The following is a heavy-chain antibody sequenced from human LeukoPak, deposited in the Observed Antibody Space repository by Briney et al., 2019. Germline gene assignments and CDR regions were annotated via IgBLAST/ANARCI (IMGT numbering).Heavy chain of an antibody. CDR3: ARNENNGFDS. CDR1: GGSISSYY. D-gene: IGHD2-8*01. V-gene: IGHV4-59*01. J-gene: IGHJ5*01. Sequence: SETLSLTCTVSGGSISSYYWSWIRQPPGKGLEWIGYIYYSGSTNYNPSLKSRVTISVDTSKNQFSLKLSSVTAADTAVYYCARNENNGFDSWGQGTLVTVSS. CDR2: IYYSGST.